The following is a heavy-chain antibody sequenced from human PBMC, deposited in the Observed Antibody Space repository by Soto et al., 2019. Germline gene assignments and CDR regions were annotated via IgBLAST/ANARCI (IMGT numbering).Heavy chain of an antibody. Sequence: PGESLKISCRGSGYSFISYWIAWVRQMPGKGLEWMGIIYPSDSDTRYGPSFQGQVTISVDKSITTAYLQWSSLKASDTAMYYCARTSAAGKYYYGMDVWGQGTTVTVSS. V-gene: IGHV5-51*01. J-gene: IGHJ6*02. CDR1: GYSFISYW. CDR2: IYPSDSDT. CDR3: ARTSAAGKYYYGMDV. D-gene: IGHD6-13*01.